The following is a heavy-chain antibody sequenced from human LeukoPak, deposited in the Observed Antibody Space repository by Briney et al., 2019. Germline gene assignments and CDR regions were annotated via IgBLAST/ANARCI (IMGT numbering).Heavy chain of an antibody. D-gene: IGHD1-26*01. CDR2: IRNKADSYTT. CDR3: ARGGSQHAFDI. V-gene: IGHV3-72*01. J-gene: IGHJ3*02. CDR1: GFTFSDPY. Sequence: PGGSLRLSRAASGFTFSDPYMDWVRQAPGKGLEWVGRIRNKADSYTTEYAASVKGRFTISRDDSKNSLYLQMNSLTTEDTAVYYCARGGSQHAFDIWGQGTMVTVSS.